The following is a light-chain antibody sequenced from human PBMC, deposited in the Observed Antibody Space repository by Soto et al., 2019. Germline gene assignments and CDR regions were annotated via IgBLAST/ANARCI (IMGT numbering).Light chain of an antibody. V-gene: IGKV1-5*03. CDR3: QQYNNWYT. Sequence: DIQMTQSPSTLSASVGDRVTITCRASQSINSWLAWYQQKTGKAPKLLIYKASTLESGVPSRFSGSGSGTEFTLTISSLQPDDFATYYYQQYNNWYTFGQGTKVEIK. CDR1: QSINSW. J-gene: IGKJ2*01. CDR2: KAS.